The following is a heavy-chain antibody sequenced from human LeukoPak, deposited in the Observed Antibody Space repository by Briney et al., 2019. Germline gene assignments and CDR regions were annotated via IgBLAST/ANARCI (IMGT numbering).Heavy chain of an antibody. V-gene: IGHV4-31*03. CDR2: IYYSGST. Sequence: SQTLSLTCTVSGGSISSGGYSWSWIRQHPGKGLEWIGYIYYSGSTYYNPSLKSRVTISVDTSKNQFSLKLSSVTAADTAVYYCARDSSSWYGEASFDYWGQGTLVTVSS. J-gene: IGHJ4*02. CDR3: ARDSSSWYGEASFDY. D-gene: IGHD6-13*01. CDR1: GGSISSGGYS.